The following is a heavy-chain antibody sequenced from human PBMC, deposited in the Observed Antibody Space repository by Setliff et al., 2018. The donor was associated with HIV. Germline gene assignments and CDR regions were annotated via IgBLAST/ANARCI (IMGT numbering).Heavy chain of an antibody. CDR1: SYTFTRYG. J-gene: IGHJ3*02. CDR2: ISGYNGNT. V-gene: IGHV1-18*01. CDR3: ARVPFRSAWFSGGHDAFDI. Sequence: ASVKVSCKASSYTFTRYGISWVRQAPGQGLEWMGWISGYNGNTKYAQSFQGRVAMTTETSTSTAYMEMRSLRSDDTAVYYCARVPFRSAWFSGGHDAFDIWGQGQWSPSPQ. D-gene: IGHD6-19*01.